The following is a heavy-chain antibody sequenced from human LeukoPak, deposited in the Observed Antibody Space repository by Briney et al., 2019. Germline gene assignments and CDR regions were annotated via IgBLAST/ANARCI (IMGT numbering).Heavy chain of an antibody. J-gene: IGHJ3*02. CDR2: IYYSGST. CDR3: AGGIRDILTGIDAFDI. V-gene: IGHV4-59*08. D-gene: IGHD3-9*01. Sequence: SETLSLTCTVSGGSISSYYWSWIRQPPGKRLEWIGYIYYSGSTNYNPSLKSRVTISVDTSKNQFSLKLSSVTAADRVVYHSAGGIRDILTGIDAFDIWGQGTMVTVSS. CDR1: GGSISSYY.